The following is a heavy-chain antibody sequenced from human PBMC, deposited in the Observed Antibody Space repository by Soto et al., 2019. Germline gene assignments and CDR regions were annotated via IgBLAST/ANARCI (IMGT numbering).Heavy chain of an antibody. V-gene: IGHV3-21*06. CDR1: GFTFTRYS. Sequence: GGSLRLSCAASGFTFTRYSMNWVRQAPGKGLEWVSSISSTTNYIYYGDSMKGRFTISRDNAKNSLYLGMNSLRAEDTAVYYCARESEDLTSNFGYWGQGTLVTVSS. CDR3: ARESEDLTSNFGY. J-gene: IGHJ4*02. CDR2: ISSTTNYI.